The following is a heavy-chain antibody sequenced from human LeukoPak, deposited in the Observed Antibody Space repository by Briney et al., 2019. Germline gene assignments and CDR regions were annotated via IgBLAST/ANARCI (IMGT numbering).Heavy chain of an antibody. Sequence: ASVKVSCKASGYTFTGYYMHWVRQAPGQGLEWMSWIDPNNGGTNYAQKFQGRVTMTRDTSISTAYMELSGLRSDDTAVYYCARGRPNYYDSSAYLPNWRQGTLVTVSS. CDR1: GYTFTGYY. CDR2: IDPNNGGT. V-gene: IGHV1-2*02. CDR3: ARGRPNYYDSSAYLPN. J-gene: IGHJ4*02. D-gene: IGHD3-22*01.